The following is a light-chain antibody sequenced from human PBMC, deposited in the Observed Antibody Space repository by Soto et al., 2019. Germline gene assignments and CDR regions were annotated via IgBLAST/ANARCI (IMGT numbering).Light chain of an antibody. J-gene: IGKJ4*01. V-gene: IGKV1-6*01. Sequence: AIQMTQSPSSLSASVGDRVTITCRASQGIRNDLGWYQQKPGKAPKVLIYSTSSLQSGVPSRFSGSGSGTDFTLTISSLQPEDFATYYCLQDYNYPLTFGGGTKVDIK. CDR3: LQDYNYPLT. CDR2: STS. CDR1: QGIRND.